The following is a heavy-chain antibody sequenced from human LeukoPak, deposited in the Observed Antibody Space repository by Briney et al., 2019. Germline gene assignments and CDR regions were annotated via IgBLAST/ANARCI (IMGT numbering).Heavy chain of an antibody. V-gene: IGHV3-11*01. CDR3: ARPGVAGYFDY. Sequence: GGSLRLSCAASGFTFSDYYMGWIRQAPGQGLEWISYVSGSGSTKYYADSVKGRFTISWDNAKNSLYLQMNSLGVEGTAVYYCARPGVAGYFDYWGQGTLVTVSS. D-gene: IGHD6-19*01. CDR1: GFTFSDYY. CDR2: VSGSGSTK. J-gene: IGHJ4*02.